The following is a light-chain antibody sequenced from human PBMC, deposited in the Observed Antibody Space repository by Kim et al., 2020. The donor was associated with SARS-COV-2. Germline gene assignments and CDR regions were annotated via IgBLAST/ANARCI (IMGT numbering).Light chain of an antibody. Sequence: TRPISCTRSSGSIASNYVQWYQQRPGSAPTTVIYEDNQRPSGVPDRFTGSIDSSSNSASLTISGLKTEDEADYYCQSYDSSNHVVFGGGTQLTVL. CDR1: SGSIASNY. V-gene: IGLV6-57*03. CDR3: QSYDSSNHVV. CDR2: EDN. J-gene: IGLJ2*01.